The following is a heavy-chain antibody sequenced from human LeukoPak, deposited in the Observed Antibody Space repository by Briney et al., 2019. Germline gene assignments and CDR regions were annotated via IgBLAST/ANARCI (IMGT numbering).Heavy chain of an antibody. V-gene: IGHV3-21*01. J-gene: IGHJ5*02. CDR2: ISRTTTYI. Sequence: GGSLRLSCAASGFTLSDFDMTWVRQAPGKGLEWVSSISRTTTYIYYADSVKGRFTISRDNAKNSLYLQMNSLRVEDTAVYYCARTSSPNQNWGFDPWGQGTLVTVSS. CDR1: GFTLSDFD. CDR3: ARTSSPNQNWGFDP. D-gene: IGHD1-14*01.